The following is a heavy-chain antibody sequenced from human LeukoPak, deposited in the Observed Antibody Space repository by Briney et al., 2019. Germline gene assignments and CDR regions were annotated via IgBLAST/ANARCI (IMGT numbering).Heavy chain of an antibody. D-gene: IGHD3-3*02. CDR1: GGSISSSSYY. V-gene: IGHV4-39*07. CDR2: IYYSGNT. Sequence: SETLSLTCTVSGGSISSSSYYWGWIRQPPGKGLEWIGSIYYSGNTYYNPSLKSRVAISVDTSKNQFSLRLISVTAADTAMYYCARAHFNWFDPWGQGSLVTVSS. CDR3: ARAHFNWFDP. J-gene: IGHJ5*02.